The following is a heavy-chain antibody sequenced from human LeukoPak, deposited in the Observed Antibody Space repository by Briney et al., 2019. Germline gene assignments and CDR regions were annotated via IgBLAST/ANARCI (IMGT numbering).Heavy chain of an antibody. J-gene: IGHJ4*02. CDR2: INPSGGST. Sequence: ASVKVSCKASGYTFTSYYIHWVRQAPGQGLEWMGIINPSGGSTSYAQKFQGRVTMTRDTSTSTVYMELSSLRSEDTAVYYCASARITIFGVAENWGQGTLVTVSS. CDR3: ASARITIFGVAEN. D-gene: IGHD3-3*01. V-gene: IGHV1-46*01. CDR1: GYTFTSYY.